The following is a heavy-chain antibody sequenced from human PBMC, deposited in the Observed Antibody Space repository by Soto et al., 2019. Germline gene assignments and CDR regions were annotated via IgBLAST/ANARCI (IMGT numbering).Heavy chain of an antibody. CDR2: INAGNGNT. Sequence: ASVKVSCKASGCTFTSYAMLWVRQAPGQRLEWMGWINAGNGNTKYSQKFQGRVTITRDTSASTACMELSSLRSEDTAVYYCARDPGHSLGNTWGQGTLVPVSS. J-gene: IGHJ5*02. D-gene: IGHD5-18*01. CDR1: GCTFTSYA. CDR3: ARDPGHSLGNT. V-gene: IGHV1-3*01.